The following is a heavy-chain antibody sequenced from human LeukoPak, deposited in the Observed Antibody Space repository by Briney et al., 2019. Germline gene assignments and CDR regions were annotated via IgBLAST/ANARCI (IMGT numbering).Heavy chain of an antibody. CDR2: IYYSGST. CDR3: ARLVPSSGSGRYYYGMDV. CDR1: GGSISNGDHY. Sequence: SETLSLTCTVSGGSISNGDHYWSWIRQHPGKGLEWIGHIYYSGSTYYNPSLKSRGIISVDTSKNQFSLKLSSVTAADTAVYYCARLVPSSGSGRYYYGMDVWGQGTTVTVSS. V-gene: IGHV4-31*03. J-gene: IGHJ6*02. D-gene: IGHD5-12*01.